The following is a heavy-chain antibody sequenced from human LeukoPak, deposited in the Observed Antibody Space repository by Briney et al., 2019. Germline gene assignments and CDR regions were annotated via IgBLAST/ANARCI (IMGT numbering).Heavy chain of an antibody. CDR2: IIWNSGSI. CDR3: AKTQWAYCGGDWYGDAFDI. CDR1: GFTFYDYA. V-gene: IGHV3-9*01. Sequence: SLLLSSAASGFTFYDYAMHWGRQAPGKGLEWVSGIIWNSGSIGYTHSVKGRFTISRDNSKNSLYLQMNSLRAEDTALYYCAKTQWAYCGGDWYGDAFDIWGQGTMVTVSS. J-gene: IGHJ3*02. D-gene: IGHD2-21*02.